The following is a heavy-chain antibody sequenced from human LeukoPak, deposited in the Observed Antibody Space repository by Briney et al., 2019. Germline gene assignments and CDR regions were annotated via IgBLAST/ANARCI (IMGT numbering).Heavy chain of an antibody. CDR2: IYYSGST. CDR3: ARDGDSSGYYYAYFDY. Sequence: SETLSLTCTVSGGSISSSSYYWGWIRQPPGKGLKGIGRIYYSGSTYYNPSLKSRVTISVDTSKNQFSLKLSSVTAADTAVYYCARDGDSSGYYYAYFDYWGQGTLVTVSS. D-gene: IGHD3-22*01. J-gene: IGHJ4*02. CDR1: GGSISSSSYY. V-gene: IGHV4-39*07.